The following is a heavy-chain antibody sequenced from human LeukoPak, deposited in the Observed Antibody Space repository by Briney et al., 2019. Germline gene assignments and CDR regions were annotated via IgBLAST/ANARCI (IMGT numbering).Heavy chain of an antibody. J-gene: IGHJ4*02. CDR3: ARLGNALFYGSGSHHNYYFDH. V-gene: IGHV3-23*01. CDR2: ITGSHGPT. CDR1: GFTFSSFA. D-gene: IGHD3-10*01. Sequence: GGSLRLSCAASGFTFSSFAMTWVRQAPGKGLEWVSSITGSHGPTYNTDSVKGRFTISRDNSQNTLYLQMNRLRAEDTAVYYCARLGNALFYGSGSHHNYYFDHWGQGTLVTVSS.